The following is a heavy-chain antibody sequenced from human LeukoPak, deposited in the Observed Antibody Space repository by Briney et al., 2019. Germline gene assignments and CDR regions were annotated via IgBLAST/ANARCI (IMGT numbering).Heavy chain of an antibody. Sequence: SETLFLTCTVSGGSISSYYWSWIRQPPGKGLEWIGYIYYSGSTNYNPSLESRVTISVDTSKNQFSLKLSSVTAADTAVYYCARGSGDYDSSGYYYMYELDYWGQGTLVTVSS. CDR1: GGSISSYY. V-gene: IGHV4-59*01. J-gene: IGHJ4*02. D-gene: IGHD3-22*01. CDR2: IYYSGST. CDR3: ARGSGDYDSSGYYYMYELDY.